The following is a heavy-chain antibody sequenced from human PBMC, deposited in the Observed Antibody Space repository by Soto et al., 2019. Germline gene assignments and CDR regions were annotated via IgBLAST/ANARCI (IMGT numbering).Heavy chain of an antibody. CDR3: ARHTRNQFDP. J-gene: IGHJ5*02. CDR1: GVSIHNSHSF. Sequence: SETLSLTCAVSGVSIHNSHSFWGWIRQPPGKGLEFIANVYYSGSTYYSPSLKSRVTISGDTSKSQFSLKLSSVTAADTAVYYCARHTRNQFDPWGQGTLVTVSS. CDR2: VYYSGST. V-gene: IGHV4-39*01.